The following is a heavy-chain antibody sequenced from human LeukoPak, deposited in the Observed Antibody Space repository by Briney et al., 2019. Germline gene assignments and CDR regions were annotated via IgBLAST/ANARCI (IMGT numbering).Heavy chain of an antibody. J-gene: IGHJ3*02. V-gene: IGHV3-23*01. CDR1: GFTFRSYT. Sequence: GGSLRLSCAASGFTFRSYTMTWVRQAPGKGLELVSTISGSGGGTYYADSVKGRFAISRDNSKNTLYLQMNSLRAEDTAVYYCVQEGPRGLAFDIWGQGTKVTVSS. CDR2: ISGSGGGT. CDR3: VQEGPRGLAFDI.